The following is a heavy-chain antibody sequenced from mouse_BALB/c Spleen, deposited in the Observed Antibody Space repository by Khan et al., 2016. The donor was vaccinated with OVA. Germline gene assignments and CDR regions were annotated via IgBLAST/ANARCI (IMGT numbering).Heavy chain of an antibody. V-gene: IGHV5-6*01. D-gene: IGHD2-3*01. CDR3: ERQPGYYEGSAMDF. CDR1: GFTFSSYG. CDR2: ISSGGTYT. J-gene: IGHJ4*01. Sequence: EVQLVESGRDLVKPGGSLKLSCAASGFTFSSYGMSWFRPTPDKRLQWVAAISSGGTYTYSPATLKARFTISRDTAKNTLSLQMSSLKSEDTAIYYCERQPGYYEGSAMDFWGQGTSVTVSS.